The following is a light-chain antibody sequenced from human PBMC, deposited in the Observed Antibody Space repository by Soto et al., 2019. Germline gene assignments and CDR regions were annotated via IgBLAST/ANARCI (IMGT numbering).Light chain of an antibody. V-gene: IGLV2-23*01. CDR2: ADY. Sequence: QSALTQPASVSGSRGLSITISCTGTSSYVETYNIVSWYQHHPGKAPKLIIYADYKRPSGVSDRFYGSKSGNTASLTISGLQAEDEADYYCCSSASRRHVVFGAGTKLTGL. CDR1: SSYVETYNI. J-gene: IGLJ2*01. CDR3: CSSASRRHVV.